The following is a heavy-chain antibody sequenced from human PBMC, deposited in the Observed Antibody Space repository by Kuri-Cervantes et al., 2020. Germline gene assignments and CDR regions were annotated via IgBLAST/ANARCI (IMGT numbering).Heavy chain of an antibody. D-gene: IGHD4-17*01. CDR2: IHYSGRT. J-gene: IGHJ5*02. CDR1: GGSISSTSYY. Sequence: SETLSLTCTVSGGSISSTSYYWGWIRQPPGKGLEWIGHIHYSGRTNYNPSLKSRISMFVDTYKNQLSLRLYSVTASDTAVYYCARQGDYGDLSWFDPWGQGTLVTVSS. V-gene: IGHV4-61*05. CDR3: ARQGDYGDLSWFDP.